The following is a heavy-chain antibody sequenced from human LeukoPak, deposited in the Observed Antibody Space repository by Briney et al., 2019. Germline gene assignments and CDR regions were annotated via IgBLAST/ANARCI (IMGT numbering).Heavy chain of an antibody. J-gene: IGHJ4*02. CDR1: GDSITNYY. V-gene: IGHV4-4*07. D-gene: IGHD5-12*01. Sequence: SETLSLTCTVSGDSITNYYWSWIRQPAGKGLEWMGRVYTAGSTYYTPSLRSRLAMSVDTSKNQFSLRLNSVTAADTAVYYCARGLYIGGWLPPVHWGQGARVTVSS. CDR2: VYTAGST. CDR3: ARGLYIGGWLPPVH.